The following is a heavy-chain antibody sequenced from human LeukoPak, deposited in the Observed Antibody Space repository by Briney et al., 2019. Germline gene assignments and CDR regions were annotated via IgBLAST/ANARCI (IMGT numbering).Heavy chain of an antibody. CDR3: AKDRVFRGAFFDY. V-gene: IGHV3-23*01. D-gene: IGHD3-10*01. CDR2: ISGSDGRT. Sequence: GGSLRLSCAASGFTFSNYAMNWVRLAPGKGLEWVSAISGSDGRTYYADSVKGRFTITRDNSKNTLYLQMNSLRAEDTAVFYCAKDRVFRGAFFDYWGQGTLVTVSS. J-gene: IGHJ4*02. CDR1: GFTFSNYA.